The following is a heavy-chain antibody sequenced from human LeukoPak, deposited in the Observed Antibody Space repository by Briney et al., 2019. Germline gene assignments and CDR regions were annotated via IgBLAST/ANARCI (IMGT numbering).Heavy chain of an antibody. CDR2: INHSGST. CDR3: ARGQQLVSVWFDP. J-gene: IGHJ5*02. CDR1: GSFISSGGYY. D-gene: IGHD6-13*01. Sequence: PSETLSLTCTVSGSFISSGGYYWSWIRQPPGKGLEWIGEINHSGSTNYNPSLKSRVTISVDTSKNQFSLKLSSVTAADTAVYYCARGQQLVSVWFDPWGQGNLVTVSS. V-gene: IGHV4-34*01.